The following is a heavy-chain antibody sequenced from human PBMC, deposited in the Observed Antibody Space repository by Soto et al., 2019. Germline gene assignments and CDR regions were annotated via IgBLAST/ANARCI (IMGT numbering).Heavy chain of an antibody. V-gene: IGHV5-51*01. CDR1: GYRFTNFW. Sequence: GESLKISCQGSGYRFTNFWIGWVRQRPGKGLEWMGIIYSRDSDTRYSPSFQGQVTISVDKSISTAYLQWSSLKASDTAMYYCARRDGSSWFFDSWGQGTQVTVSS. CDR2: IYSRDSDT. CDR3: ARRDGSSWFFDS. J-gene: IGHJ4*02. D-gene: IGHD6-13*01.